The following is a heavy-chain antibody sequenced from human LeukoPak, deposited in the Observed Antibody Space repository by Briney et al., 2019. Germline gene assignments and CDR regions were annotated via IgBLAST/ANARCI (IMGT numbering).Heavy chain of an antibody. CDR1: GESFSDYY. Sequence: SETLSLTCAVYGESFSDYYWSWIRQPPGKGLEWIGEINHSGSTNYSPSLKSRVTISVDTSKNQFSLKLSSVTAADTAVYYCARLLNHQRSLRYYYYYMDVWGKGTTVTISS. CDR3: ARLLNHQRSLRYYYYYMDV. J-gene: IGHJ6*03. V-gene: IGHV4-34*01. CDR2: INHSGST.